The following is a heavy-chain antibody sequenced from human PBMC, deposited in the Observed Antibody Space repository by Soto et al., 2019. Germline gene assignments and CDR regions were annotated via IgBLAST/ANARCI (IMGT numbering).Heavy chain of an antibody. CDR1: GYTFSGFG. CDR2: INAYNGDT. D-gene: IGHD2-15*01. V-gene: IGHV1-18*01. J-gene: IGHJ4*02. CDR3: ARLPYCSAGSCYEWAFDY. Sequence: GASVKVSCKASGYTFSGFGISWVRQAPGQGLEWMGWINAYNGDTHYAQNLQGRVTMTTATSTSTAYMELRTLRSDDTAVYYCARLPYCSAGSCYEWAFDYWGQGTLVTVSS.